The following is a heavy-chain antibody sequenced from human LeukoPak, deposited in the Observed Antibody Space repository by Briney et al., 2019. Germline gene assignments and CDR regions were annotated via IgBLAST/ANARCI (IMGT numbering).Heavy chain of an antibody. D-gene: IGHD3-22*01. Sequence: EASVKVSCKASGYTFTIYYMHWVRQAPGQGLEWMGIINPSGGSTSYAQKFQGRVTMTRDTSASTVYMELSSLRSEDTAVYYCARDGRDSSGYYKNWFDPWGQGTLVTVSS. CDR2: INPSGGST. V-gene: IGHV1-46*01. CDR1: GYTFTIYY. CDR3: ARDGRDSSGYYKNWFDP. J-gene: IGHJ5*02.